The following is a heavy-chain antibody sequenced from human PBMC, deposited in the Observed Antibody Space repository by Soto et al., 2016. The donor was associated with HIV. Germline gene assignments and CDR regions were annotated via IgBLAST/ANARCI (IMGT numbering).Heavy chain of an antibody. D-gene: IGHD2-15*01. CDR3: TRHGVGADCSGGSCPHGQDGMDV. V-gene: IGHV3-73*01. J-gene: IGHJ6*02. Sequence: EVQLVESGGGLVQPGGSLKLSCAASGFTFSGSAMHWVRQASGKGLEWVGRIRSKANSYATAYAASVKGRFTISRDDSKNTAYLQMNSLKTEDTAVYYCTRHGVGADCSGGSCPHGQDGMDVWGQGTTVTVSS. CDR1: GFTFSGSA. CDR2: IRSKANSYAT.